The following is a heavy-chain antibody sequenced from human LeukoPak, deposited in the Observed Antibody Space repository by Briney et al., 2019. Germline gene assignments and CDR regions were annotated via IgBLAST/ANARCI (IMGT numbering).Heavy chain of an antibody. CDR3: ARLQLERRFDY. V-gene: IGHV4-34*01. D-gene: IGHD1-1*01. CDR1: GGSFSGYY. J-gene: IGHJ4*02. Sequence: SETLSLTCAVYGGSFSGYYWSWIRQPPGKGLEWIGEINHSGSTYHNPSLKSRVTISVDTSKNQFSLKLSSVTAADTAVYYCARLQLERRFDYWGQGTLVTVSS. CDR2: INHSGST.